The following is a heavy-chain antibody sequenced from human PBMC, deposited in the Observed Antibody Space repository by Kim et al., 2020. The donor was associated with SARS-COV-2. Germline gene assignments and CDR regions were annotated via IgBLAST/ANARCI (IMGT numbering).Heavy chain of an antibody. CDR1: GFTVSSNY. D-gene: IGHD5-12*01. CDR3: ARGSRRDGYNWDY. Sequence: GGSLRLSCAASGFTVSSNYMSWVRQAPGKGLEWVSVIYSGGSTYYADSVKGRFTISRDNSKNTLYLQMNSLRAEDTAVYYCARGSRRDGYNWDYWGQGTLVTVSS. V-gene: IGHV3-53*01. CDR2: IYSGGST. J-gene: IGHJ4*02.